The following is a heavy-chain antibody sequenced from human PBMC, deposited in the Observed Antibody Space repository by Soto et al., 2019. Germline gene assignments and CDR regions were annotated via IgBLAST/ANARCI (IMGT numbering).Heavy chain of an antibody. CDR1: GDSVSSNSAA. CDR2: TYYRSKWYN. D-gene: IGHD3-3*01. Sequence: SQTLSLTCAISGDSVSSNSAAWNWIRQSPSRGLEWLGRTYYRSKWYNDYAVSVKSRITINPDTSKNQFSLQLNSVTPEDTAVHYCAREMITIFVHYYYGMDVWGQGTTVTVSS. V-gene: IGHV6-1*01. CDR3: AREMITIFVHYYYGMDV. J-gene: IGHJ6*02.